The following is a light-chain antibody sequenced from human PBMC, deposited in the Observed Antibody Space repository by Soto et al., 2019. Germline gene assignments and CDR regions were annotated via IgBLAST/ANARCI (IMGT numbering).Light chain of an antibody. V-gene: IGKV3-20*01. CDR3: QQYGRSPPT. Sequence: EIVLTQSPGTLSLSPGERATLSCRASQSVSKNFLAWYQQKPGQAPRLLISGASNRATGIPDRFSGSGSVTDFSLTIDRLEPEDLAVYFCQQYGRSPPTFGGGTKVAIK. CDR1: QSVSKNF. CDR2: GAS. J-gene: IGKJ4*01.